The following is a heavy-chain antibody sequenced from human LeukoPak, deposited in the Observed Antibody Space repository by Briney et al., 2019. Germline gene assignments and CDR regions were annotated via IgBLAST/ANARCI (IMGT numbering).Heavy chain of an antibody. CDR2: INPSGGST. CDR3: ARDRPSAIFGVVIAGYFDL. V-gene: IGHV1-46*01. Sequence: ASVKVSCKASGYTFTSYYMHWVRQAPGQGLEWMGIINPSGGSTSYAQKFQGRVTMTRDTSTSTAYMELSSLRSEDTAVYYCARDRPSAIFGVVIAGYFDLWGRGTLVTVSS. D-gene: IGHD3-3*01. CDR1: GYTFTSYY. J-gene: IGHJ2*01.